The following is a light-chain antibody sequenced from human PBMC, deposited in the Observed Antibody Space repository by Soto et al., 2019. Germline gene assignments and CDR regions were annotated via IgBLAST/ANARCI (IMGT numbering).Light chain of an antibody. CDR2: EDN. CDR3: ATWDSSLSGGV. Sequence: QSVLTQPPSVSAAPGQRVTISCSGSSSNIENNYVSWYRQLPGTAPNLLIYEDNKRPSGIPDRFSGSKSGTSATLGITGLETWDEADYYCATWDSSLSGGVFGTGTKVTVL. J-gene: IGLJ1*01. V-gene: IGLV1-51*02. CDR1: SSNIENNY.